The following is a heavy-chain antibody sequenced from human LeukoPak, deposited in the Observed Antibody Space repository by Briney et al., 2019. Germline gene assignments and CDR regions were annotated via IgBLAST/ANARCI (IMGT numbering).Heavy chain of an antibody. CDR2: MNPNSGNT. J-gene: IGHJ6*03. CDR3: AREGKPLWQITNYYYSYMNV. CDR1: GYTFTSYD. Sequence: ASVKVSRKASGYTFTSYDINWVRQATGQGLEWMGWMNPNSGNTGYAQKFQGRVTMTRNTSISTAYMELSSLRSEDTAVYYCAREGKPLWQITNYYYSYMNVWGKGTTVTISS. D-gene: IGHD5-18*01. V-gene: IGHV1-8*01.